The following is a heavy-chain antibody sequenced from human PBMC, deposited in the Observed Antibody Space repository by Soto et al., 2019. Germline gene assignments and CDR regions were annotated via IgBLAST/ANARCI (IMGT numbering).Heavy chain of an antibody. Sequence: GGSLRLSCAASGFTFSSYAMHWVRQAPGKGLECVSAISSNGGSTYYANSVKGRFTISRDNSKNTLYLQMGSLRAEDMAVYYCARDPAGVWWRDFPTYYFDYWGQGTLVTVSS. CDR3: ARDPAGVWWRDFPTYYFDY. V-gene: IGHV3-64*01. CDR2: ISSNGGST. CDR1: GFTFSSYA. D-gene: IGHD3-10*01. J-gene: IGHJ4*02.